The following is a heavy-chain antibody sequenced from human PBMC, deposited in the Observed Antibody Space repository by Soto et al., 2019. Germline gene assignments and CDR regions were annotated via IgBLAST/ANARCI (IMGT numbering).Heavy chain of an antibody. J-gene: IGHJ6*02. D-gene: IGHD4-4*01. CDR1: GFTFSTYP. Sequence: EAQLLESGGGLVQPGGSLRLSCAAFGFTFSTYPMSWVRQAPGKGLEWVSGISGSGISTYYTDSVKGRFTISRDNSKNTVFLQVNSLRDEDTAVYYCVKPPVITASYYYYDMDVWGQGTTVTVSS. V-gene: IGHV3-23*01. CDR3: VKPPVITASYYYYDMDV. CDR2: ISGSGIST.